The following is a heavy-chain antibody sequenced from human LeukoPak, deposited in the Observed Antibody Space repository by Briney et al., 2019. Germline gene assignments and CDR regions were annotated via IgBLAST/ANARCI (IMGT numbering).Heavy chain of an antibody. D-gene: IGHD3-9*01. J-gene: IGHJ4*02. CDR3: ARGPYDILTGHIDY. CDR2: INPNSGGT. CDR1: GYTFTGYH. Sequence: ASVKVSCKASGYTFTGYHMHWVRQAPGQGLEWMGWINPNSGGTNYAQKFQGRVTMTRDKSISTAYMELSRLRSDDTAVCYCARGPYDILTGHIDYWGQGTLVTISS. V-gene: IGHV1-2*02.